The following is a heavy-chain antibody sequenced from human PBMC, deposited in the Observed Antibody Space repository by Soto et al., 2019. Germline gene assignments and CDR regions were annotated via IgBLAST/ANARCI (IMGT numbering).Heavy chain of an antibody. CDR3: ARDSPYSSSWYDLNWFDP. CDR1: GFTFSSFS. V-gene: IGHV3-48*02. J-gene: IGHJ5*02. Sequence: GGSLRLSCAASGFTFSSFSMNWVRQAPGKGLEWVSYISSSSSTIYYADSVKGRFTISRDNAKNSLYLQMNSLRDEDTAVYYCARDSPYSSSWYDLNWFDPWGQGTLVTVSS. CDR2: ISSSSSTI. D-gene: IGHD6-13*01.